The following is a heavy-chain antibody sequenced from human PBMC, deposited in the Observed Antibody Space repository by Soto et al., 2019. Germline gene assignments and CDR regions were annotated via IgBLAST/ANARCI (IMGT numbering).Heavy chain of an antibody. CDR2: ISSSGSSI. D-gene: IGHD2-15*01. J-gene: IGHJ6*02. V-gene: IGHV3-48*02. CDR3: ATYCRGGRCSWVV. Sequence: PGGSLRLSCAASGFSFSTFSMNWVRQAPGKGLEWVSCISSSGSSINYAGSVEGRFTISRDNAKSSLYLHMNSLREEDTAVYYCATYCRGGRCSWVVWGQGTTVTV. CDR1: GFSFSTFS.